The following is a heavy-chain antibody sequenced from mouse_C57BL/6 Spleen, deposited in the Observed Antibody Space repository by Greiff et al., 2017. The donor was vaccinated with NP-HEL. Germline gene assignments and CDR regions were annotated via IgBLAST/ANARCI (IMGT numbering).Heavy chain of an antibody. CDR2: INPNNGGT. V-gene: IGHV1-22*01. CDR3: ARANWDYWYFDV. D-gene: IGHD4-1*01. Sequence: SGPELVKPGASVKMSCKASGYTFTDYNMHWVTQSHGKSLEWIGYINPNNGGTSYNQKFKGKATLTVNKSSSTAYMELRSLTSEDSAVYYCARANWDYWYFDVWGTGTTVTVAS. J-gene: IGHJ1*03. CDR1: GYTFTDYN.